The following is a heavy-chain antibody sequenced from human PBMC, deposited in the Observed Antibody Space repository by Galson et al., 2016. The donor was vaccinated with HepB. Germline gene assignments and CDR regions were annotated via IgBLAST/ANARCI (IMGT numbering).Heavy chain of an antibody. J-gene: IGHJ4*02. V-gene: IGHV3-30*18. CDR3: AKNDILAGYSAFDY. Sequence: SLRLSCAASGFTFSSYAMHWVRQAPGKGLEWVAVISYDGSHKYYAASVKGRFTISRDNSKNTPSLQMNSLRAEDTAVYYCAKNDILAGYSAFDYWGQGTLVTVSS. CDR2: ISYDGSHK. D-gene: IGHD3-9*01. CDR1: GFTFSSYA.